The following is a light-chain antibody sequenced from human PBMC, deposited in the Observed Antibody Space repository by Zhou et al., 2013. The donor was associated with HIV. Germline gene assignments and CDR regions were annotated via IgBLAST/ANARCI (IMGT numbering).Light chain of an antibody. CDR3: QRYGDSPALS. J-gene: IGKJ4*01. CDR1: QSVSSSY. Sequence: EIVLTQSPGTLSLSPGERATLSCRASQSVSSSYLAWYQQKPGQAPRLLIYGPSSRATGIPDRFSGSGSGTDFTLTISRLEPEDFAVYYCQRYGDSPALSFGGGTKLEIK. CDR2: GPS. V-gene: IGKV3-20*01.